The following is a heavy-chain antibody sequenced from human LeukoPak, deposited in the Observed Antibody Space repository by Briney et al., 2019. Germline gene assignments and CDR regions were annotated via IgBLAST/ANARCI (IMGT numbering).Heavy chain of an antibody. CDR2: ISAYNGNT. V-gene: IGHV1-18*01. CDR1: GYTFTSYG. Sequence: ASVKVSCKASGYTFTSYGISWVRQAPGQGLEWMGRISAYNGNTNYAQKLQGRVTMTTDTSTSTAYMELRSLRSDDTAVYYCARVEMATIAGPAWFDPWGQGTLVTVSS. D-gene: IGHD5-24*01. J-gene: IGHJ5*02. CDR3: ARVEMATIAGPAWFDP.